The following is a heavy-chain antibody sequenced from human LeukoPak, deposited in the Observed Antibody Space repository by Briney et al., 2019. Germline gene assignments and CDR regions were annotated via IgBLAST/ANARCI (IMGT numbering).Heavy chain of an antibody. Sequence: PGGSLRLSCAASGFTFSSYWMSWVRQAPGKGLEWVANIKQDGSEKYYVDSVKGRFTISRDNAKNSLCLQMNSLRAEDTALYYCAKVDSPLRHLHYYDSSGPYYFDYWGQGTLVTVSS. CDR1: GFTFSSYW. D-gene: IGHD3-22*01. J-gene: IGHJ4*02. CDR3: AKVDSPLRHLHYYDSSGPYYFDY. CDR2: IKQDGSEK. V-gene: IGHV3-7*03.